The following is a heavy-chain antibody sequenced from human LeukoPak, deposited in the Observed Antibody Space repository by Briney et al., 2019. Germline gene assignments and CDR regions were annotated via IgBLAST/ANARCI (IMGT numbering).Heavy chain of an antibody. CDR3: ARDLDGSGGFDY. V-gene: IGHV3-30*04. CDR1: GFTFSTYA. CDR2: ISYDAGRK. Sequence: GGSLRPSCAASGFTFSTYAIHWVRQAPGKGLEWVAIISYDAGRKFYADSVKGRFTISRDNSKNTLYLQMNSLRAEDTAVYYCARDLDGSGGFDYWGQGTLVTVSS. J-gene: IGHJ4*02. D-gene: IGHD3-10*01.